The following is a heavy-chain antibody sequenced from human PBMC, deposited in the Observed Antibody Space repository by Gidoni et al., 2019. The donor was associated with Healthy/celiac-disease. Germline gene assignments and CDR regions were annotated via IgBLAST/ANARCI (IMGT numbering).Heavy chain of an antibody. Sequence: QLQLQESGPGLVKPSDTLSLTCTVSGGSISSRSYYWGWIRQPPGKGLEWIGSIYYSGSTYYNPSLKSRVTISVDTSKNQFSLKLSSVTAADTAVYYCARLRYSSSWYELYYFDYWGQGTLVTVSS. J-gene: IGHJ4*02. CDR1: GGSISSRSYY. V-gene: IGHV4-39*01. CDR3: ARLRYSSSWYELYYFDY. D-gene: IGHD6-13*01. CDR2: IYYSGST.